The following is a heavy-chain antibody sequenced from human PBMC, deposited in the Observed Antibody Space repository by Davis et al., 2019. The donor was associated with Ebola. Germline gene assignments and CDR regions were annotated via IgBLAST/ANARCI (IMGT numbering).Heavy chain of an antibody. V-gene: IGHV3-7*03. CDR3: ARRLVVPAAMRYYYYYGMDV. Sequence: GGSLRLSCAASGFTFSSYWMSWVRQAPGKGLEWVANIKQDGSEKYYVDSVKGRFTISRDNAKNSLYLQMNSLRAEDTAVYYCARRLVVPAAMRYYYYYGMDVWGQGTTVTVSS. J-gene: IGHJ6*02. D-gene: IGHD2-2*01. CDR1: GFTFSSYW. CDR2: IKQDGSEK.